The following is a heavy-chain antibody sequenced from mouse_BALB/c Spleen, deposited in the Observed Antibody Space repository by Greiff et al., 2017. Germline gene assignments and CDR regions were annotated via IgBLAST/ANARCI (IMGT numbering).Heavy chain of an antibody. D-gene: IGHD1-1*01. CDR3: ARESSYYYGSSYDAMDY. CDR1: GFSLTGYG. Sequence: QVQLKESGPGLVAPSQSLSITCTVSGFSLTGYGVNWVRQPPGKGLEWLGMIWGDGSTDYNSALKSRLSISKDNSKSQVFLKMNSLQTDDTARYCCARESSYYYGSSYDAMDYWGQGTSVTVSS. J-gene: IGHJ4*01. CDR2: IWGDGST. V-gene: IGHV2-6-7*01.